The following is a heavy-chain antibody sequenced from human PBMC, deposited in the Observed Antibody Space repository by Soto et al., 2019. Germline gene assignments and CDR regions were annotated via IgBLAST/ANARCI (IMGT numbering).Heavy chain of an antibody. CDR3: ARESDGQWSPPGDY. CDR2: ISSSSSYI. D-gene: IGHD2-15*01. Sequence: WGSLRLSCAASGFTFSSYSMNWVRQAPGKGLEWVSSISSSSSYIYYADSVKGRFTISRDNAKNSLYLQMNSLRAEDTAVYYCARESDGQWSPPGDYWGQGTLVTVSS. CDR1: GFTFSSYS. J-gene: IGHJ4*02. V-gene: IGHV3-21*01.